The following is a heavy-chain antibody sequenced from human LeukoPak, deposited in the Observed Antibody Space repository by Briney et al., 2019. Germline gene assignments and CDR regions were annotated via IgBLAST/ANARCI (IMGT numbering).Heavy chain of an antibody. Sequence: ASVKVSCKASGYTFKGYYIHWVRQAPGQGLEWMGWINPNSGGTNYAQKFQGRVTMTRDTSVSTAYMEVSSLRYDDTAVYYCAKASDTIMVPPDYWGQGTLVTVSS. CDR3: AKASDTIMVPPDY. CDR2: INPNSGGT. J-gene: IGHJ4*02. V-gene: IGHV1-2*02. D-gene: IGHD5-18*01. CDR1: GYTFKGYY.